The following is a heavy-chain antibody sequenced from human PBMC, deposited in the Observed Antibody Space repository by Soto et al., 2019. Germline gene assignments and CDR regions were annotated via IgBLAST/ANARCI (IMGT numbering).Heavy chain of an antibody. J-gene: IGHJ4*02. D-gene: IGHD5-18*01. CDR1: GYSFTSYW. V-gene: IGHV5-51*01. CDR3: ARRRYSYGYFFDY. Sequence: PGESLKISCEGSGYSFTSYWIGWVPQMPGKGLEWMGIIYPGDSDTRYSPSFQGQVTISADKSISTAYLQWSSLKASDTAMYYCARRRYSYGYFFDYWGQGTLVTVSS. CDR2: IYPGDSDT.